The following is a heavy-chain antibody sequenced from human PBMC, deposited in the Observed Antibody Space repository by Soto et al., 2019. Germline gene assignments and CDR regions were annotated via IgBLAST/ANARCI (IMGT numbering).Heavy chain of an antibody. CDR2: IYYSGNT. CDR1: GGSISSYY. Sequence: SETLSLTCTVSGGSISSYYWSWIRQPPGRGLEWIGYIYYSGNTNYNPSLESRVTISLDTSNNQFSMSLRSVTAADTATYYCARQLDSTVFDYWGRGTLVTVSS. J-gene: IGHJ4*02. V-gene: IGHV4-59*01. CDR3: ARQLDSTVFDY. D-gene: IGHD4-17*01.